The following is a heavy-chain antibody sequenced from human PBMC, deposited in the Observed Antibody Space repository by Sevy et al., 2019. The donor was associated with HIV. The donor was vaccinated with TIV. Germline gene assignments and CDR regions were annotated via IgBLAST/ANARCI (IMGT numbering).Heavy chain of an antibody. D-gene: IGHD4-4*01. J-gene: IGHJ6*03. CDR3: AKVQYSNYYYYYYMDV. Sequence: GGSLRLSCAASGFTFSSYGMHWVRQAPGKGLEWVAFIRYDGSNKYYADSVKGRFTISRDNSKNTLYLQMNSLRAEDTAVYYCAKVQYSNYYYYYYMDVWGKRTTVTVSS. V-gene: IGHV3-30*02. CDR1: GFTFSSYG. CDR2: IRYDGSNK.